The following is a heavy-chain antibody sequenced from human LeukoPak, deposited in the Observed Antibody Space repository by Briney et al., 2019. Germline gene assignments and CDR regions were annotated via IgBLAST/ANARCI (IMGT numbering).Heavy chain of an antibody. CDR2: IYYSGST. D-gene: IGHD1-20*01. CDR3: ARDDNSRAVGFDY. CDR1: GGSISSHY. V-gene: IGHV4-59*11. Sequence: SETLSLTCTVSGGSISSHYWSWIRQPPGKGLEWIGYIYYSGSTNYNPSLKSRVTISVDTSKNQFSLKLSSVTAADTAVYYCARDDNSRAVGFDYWGQGTLVTVSS. J-gene: IGHJ4*02.